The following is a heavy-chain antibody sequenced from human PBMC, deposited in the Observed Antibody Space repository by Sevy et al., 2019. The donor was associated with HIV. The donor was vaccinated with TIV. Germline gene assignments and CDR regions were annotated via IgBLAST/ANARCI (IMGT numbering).Heavy chain of an antibody. V-gene: IGHV3-48*03. CDR2: ISSSGSSI. CDR3: TRNGGAFDNGFDP. J-gene: IGHJ5*02. CDR1: GFTFSSYD. D-gene: IGHD2-8*01. Sequence: GGSLRLSCTASGFTFSSYDMNWVRQAPGKGLEWVSKISSSGSSIYYADSVKGRFTISGDNAKNSLNLKMNSLRAEDTAVYYCTRNGGAFDNGFDPWGQGTLVTVSS.